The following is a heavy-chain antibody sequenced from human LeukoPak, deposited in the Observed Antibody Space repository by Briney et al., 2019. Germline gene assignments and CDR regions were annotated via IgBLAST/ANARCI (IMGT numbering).Heavy chain of an antibody. Sequence: SETLSLTCTVSGGSISSSSYYWGWIRQPPGKGLEWIGSIYYSGSTYYNPSLKSRVTISVDTSKNQFSLKLSSVTAADTAVYYCARQFPGSSYGYQTAFDPWGQGTLVTVSS. J-gene: IGHJ5*02. CDR2: IYYSGST. CDR3: ARQFPGSSYGYQTAFDP. CDR1: GGSISSSSYY. V-gene: IGHV4-39*01. D-gene: IGHD5-18*01.